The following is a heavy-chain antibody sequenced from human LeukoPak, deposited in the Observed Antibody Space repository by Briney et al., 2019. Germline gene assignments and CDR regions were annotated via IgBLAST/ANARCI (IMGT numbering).Heavy chain of an antibody. CDR2: IYYSGST. CDR1: GGSISSSSYY. CDR3: ARHRYYFDY. V-gene: IGHV4-39*01. Sequence: SETLSLTCTVSGGSISSSSYYWGWIRQPPGKGLEWIGSIYYSGSTYYNPSLKSRVTISVDTSKNQFSLKLNSVTAADTAVYYYARHRYYFDYWGQGTLVTVSS. J-gene: IGHJ4*02.